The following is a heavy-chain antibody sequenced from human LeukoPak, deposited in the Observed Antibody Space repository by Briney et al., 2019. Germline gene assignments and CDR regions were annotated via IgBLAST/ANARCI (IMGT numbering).Heavy chain of an antibody. CDR3: ARDHRYNWNDGGFDP. V-gene: IGHV1-18*01. D-gene: IGHD1-20*01. CDR2: ISAYNGNT. Sequence: GASVKVSCKASGYTFTSYGISWVRQAPGQGLEWMGWISAYNGNTNSAKKLQGRVTMTTDTSTSTAYIELRSLRSDDTAVYYCARDHRYNWNDGGFDPWGQGTLDTVSS. CDR1: GYTFTSYG. J-gene: IGHJ5*02.